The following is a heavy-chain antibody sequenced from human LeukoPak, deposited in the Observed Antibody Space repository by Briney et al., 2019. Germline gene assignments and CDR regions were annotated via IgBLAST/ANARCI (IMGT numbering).Heavy chain of an antibody. D-gene: IGHD3-22*01. CDR3: ARDLKRRVYYDSSGSDDAFDI. Sequence: PGGSLRLSCAASGFTFSSYSMNWVRQAPGKGLEWVSSISSSSCYIYYADSVKGRFTISRDNAKNSLYLQMNSLRAEDTAVYYCARDLKRRVYYDSSGSDDAFDIWGQGTMVTVSS. CDR2: ISSSSCYI. J-gene: IGHJ3*02. CDR1: GFTFSSYS. V-gene: IGHV3-21*01.